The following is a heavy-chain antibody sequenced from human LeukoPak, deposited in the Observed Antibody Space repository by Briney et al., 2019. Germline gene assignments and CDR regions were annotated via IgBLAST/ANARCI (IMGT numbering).Heavy chain of an antibody. V-gene: IGHV4-59*01. CDR1: GGSISSYY. CDR3: ARGEVAEYYYYGMDV. Sequence: SETLSLTCTVSGGSISSYYWSWIRQPPGKGLEWIGYIYYSGSTNYNPSPKSRVTISVDTSKNQFSLKLSSVTAADTAVYYCARGEVAEYYYYGMDVWGQGTMVTVSS. J-gene: IGHJ6*02. CDR2: IYYSGST.